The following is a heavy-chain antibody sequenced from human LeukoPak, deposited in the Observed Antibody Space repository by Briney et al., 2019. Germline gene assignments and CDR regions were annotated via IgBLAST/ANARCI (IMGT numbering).Heavy chain of an antibody. CDR1: GYSFTSYW. V-gene: IGHV5-51*01. Sequence: GESLKISCKGSGYSFTSYWIGWVRQMPGKGLEWMGIIYPGDSDTTYSPSFQGQVTISADKSISTAYLQWSSLKASDTPMYYCARRDGYCSSTSCYADYYYGMDVWGQGTTVTVSS. CDR3: ARRDGYCSSTSCYADYYYGMDV. D-gene: IGHD2-2*01. J-gene: IGHJ6*02. CDR2: IYPGDSDT.